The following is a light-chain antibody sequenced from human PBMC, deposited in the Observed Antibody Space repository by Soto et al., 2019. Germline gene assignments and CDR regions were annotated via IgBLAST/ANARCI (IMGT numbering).Light chain of an antibody. V-gene: IGKV3-15*01. CDR1: QSVSSN. CDR3: QQYNNWWT. J-gene: IGKJ1*01. CDR2: GAS. Sequence: EIVMTQSPGTLSVSPGERATLSCRASQSVSSNLAWYQQKPGQAPRLLIYGASARATGIPARFSGSGSGTEFTLTISSLQSEDIAVYYCQQYNNWWTFGQGTKVDI.